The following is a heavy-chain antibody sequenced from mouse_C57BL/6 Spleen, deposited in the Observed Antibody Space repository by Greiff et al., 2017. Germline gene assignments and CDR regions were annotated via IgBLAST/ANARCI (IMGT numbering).Heavy chain of an antibody. CDR3: ARSDGYDAMDY. D-gene: IGHD2-3*01. CDR1: GYTFTSYT. J-gene: IGHJ4*01. CDR2: INPSSGYT. Sequence: QVQLKESGAELARPGASVKMSCKASGYTFTSYTMHWVKQRPGQGLEWIGYINPSSGYTKYNQKFKDKATLTADKSSSTAYMQLSSLTSEDSAVYYCARSDGYDAMDYWGQGTSVTVSS. V-gene: IGHV1-4*01.